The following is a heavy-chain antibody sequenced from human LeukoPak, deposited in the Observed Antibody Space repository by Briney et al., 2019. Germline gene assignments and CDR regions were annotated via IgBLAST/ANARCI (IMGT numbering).Heavy chain of an antibody. CDR1: GGSISSSSYD. Sequence: PSETLSLTCNVPGGSISSSSYDCAWTRQPPGKGLEWIGSIYYSGSTYYNQSLKSRLTISVDTSKDQFSLNLGSVTAANTAVYYCARQGDSGGNFFDDWGQGALVTVAS. V-gene: IGHV4-39*01. CDR2: IYYSGST. D-gene: IGHD4-23*01. CDR3: ARQGDSGGNFFDD. J-gene: IGHJ4*02.